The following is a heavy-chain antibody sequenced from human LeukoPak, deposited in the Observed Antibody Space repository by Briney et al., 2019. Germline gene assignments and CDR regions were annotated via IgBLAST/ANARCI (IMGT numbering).Heavy chain of an antibody. D-gene: IGHD5-18*01. CDR2: ISAYNGDT. V-gene: IGHV1-18*01. CDR3: ARDTGPGYSRRFDP. CDR1: GYTFTSYG. Sequence: ASVKVSCKASGYTFTSYGINWVRQAPGQGLEWMGWISAYNGDTNYAQKLQGRVTMTTDTSTSTAYMELSSLRSEDTAVYYCARDTGPGYSRRFDPWGQGTLVTVSS. J-gene: IGHJ5*02.